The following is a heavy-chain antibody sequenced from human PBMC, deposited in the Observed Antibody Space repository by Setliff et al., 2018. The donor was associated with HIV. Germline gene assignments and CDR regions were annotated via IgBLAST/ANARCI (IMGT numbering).Heavy chain of an antibody. D-gene: IGHD3-22*01. CDR2: IYYSGST. V-gene: IGHV4-59*04. CDR1: GGSISSYY. Sequence: SETLSLTCTVSGGSISSYYWSWIRQPPGKGLEWIGSIYYSGSTYYNPSLKSRVTISVDTSKNQFSLKLSSVTAADTAVYYCAGSYYDSSNYWAHAYWGQGTLVTVSS. CDR3: AGSYYDSSNYWAHAY. J-gene: IGHJ4*02.